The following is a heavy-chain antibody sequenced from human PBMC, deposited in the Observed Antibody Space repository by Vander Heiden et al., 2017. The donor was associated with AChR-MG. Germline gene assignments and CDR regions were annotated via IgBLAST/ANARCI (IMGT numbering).Heavy chain of an antibody. CDR2: ISSSSSYI. V-gene: IGHV3-21*01. D-gene: IGHD3-3*01. J-gene: IGHJ6*02. CDR3: ASFGNYYYYGMDV. Sequence: EVQLVESGGGLVKPGGSLRLSCAASGFTFSSYSMNWVRQAPGKGLEWVSSISSSSSYIYYADSVKGRFTISRDNAKNSLYLQMNSLRAEDTAVYYCASFGNYYYYGMDVWGQGTTVTVSS. CDR1: GFTFSSYS.